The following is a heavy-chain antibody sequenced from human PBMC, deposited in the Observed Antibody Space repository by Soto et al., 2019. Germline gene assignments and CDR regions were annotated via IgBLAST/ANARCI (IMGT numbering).Heavy chain of an antibody. CDR3: AKDLIDYSNSYFDY. V-gene: IGHV3-23*01. Sequence: GSLRISGATSGFSFSNYAMSWVRQAPGKGLEWVAGISSSGYTYYVDSLKGRFTISRDNSKNSLYLQMNSLRAEDTAVYYCAKDLIDYSNSYFDYWGQGTLVTVSS. D-gene: IGHD4-4*01. J-gene: IGHJ4*02. CDR2: ISSSGYT. CDR1: GFSFSNYA.